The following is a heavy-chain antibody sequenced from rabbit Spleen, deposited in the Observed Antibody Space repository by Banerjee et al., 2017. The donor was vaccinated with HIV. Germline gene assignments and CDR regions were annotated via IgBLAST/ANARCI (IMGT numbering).Heavy chain of an antibody. V-gene: IGHV1S45*01. CDR3: ARAIVPWLGLTRLDL. CDR2: INASTGKP. CDR1: GFSFSDRDV. D-gene: IGHD4-1*01. J-gene: IGHJ3*01. Sequence: QEQLVESGGGLVQPEGSLTLTCKASGFSFSDRDVMCWVRQAPGKGLQWIACINASTGKPVYATWASGRFTISSDNAQSTVDLKMTSLTAADTATYFCARAIVPWLGLTRLDLWGQGTLVTVS.